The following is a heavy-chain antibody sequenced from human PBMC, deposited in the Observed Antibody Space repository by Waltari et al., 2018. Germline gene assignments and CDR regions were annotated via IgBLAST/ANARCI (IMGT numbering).Heavy chain of an antibody. D-gene: IGHD5-12*01. CDR2: IYPGDSVT. V-gene: IGHV5-51*03. CDR1: GYSFTSYW. J-gene: IGHJ6*03. CDR3: ARLRDGYNYDYYYMDV. Sequence: EVQLVQSGAEVKKPGESLKISCKGSGYSFTSYWIGWVRQMPGKGLEGRGSIYPGDSVTRDSPSFQGQVTISADKSISTAYLQWSSLKASDTAMYYCARLRDGYNYDYYYMDVWGKGTTVTVSS.